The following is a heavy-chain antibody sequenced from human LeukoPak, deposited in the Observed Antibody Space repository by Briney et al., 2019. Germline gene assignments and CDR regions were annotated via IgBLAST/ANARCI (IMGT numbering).Heavy chain of an antibody. Sequence: SETLSLTCAVSGGSISSSNWWSWIRQPPGKGLEWIGYIYYSGSTDYNPFLKSRVTISVDTSKNQFSLKLSSVTAADTAVYYCARGKSKFDYWGQGTLVTVSS. J-gene: IGHJ4*02. V-gene: IGHV4-30-4*01. CDR1: GGSISSSNW. CDR3: ARGKSKFDY. CDR2: IYYSGST.